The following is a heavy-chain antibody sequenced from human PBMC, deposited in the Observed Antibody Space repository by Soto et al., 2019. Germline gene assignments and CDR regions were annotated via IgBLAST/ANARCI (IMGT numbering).Heavy chain of an antibody. J-gene: IGHJ6*02. CDR1: GYTLTSYG. CDR2: ISAYNGDT. Sequence: QVQLVQSGAEVTKPGASVKVSCKASGYTLTSYGISWVRQAPGQGLEWMGWISAYNGDTNYAQSLQGRVTMTTDTSTTTAYMELRSLRYDDTAVYYCATTIGYSYYYYGMDVWGQGTTVTVS. V-gene: IGHV1-18*01. CDR3: ATTIGYSYYYYGMDV. D-gene: IGHD5-12*01.